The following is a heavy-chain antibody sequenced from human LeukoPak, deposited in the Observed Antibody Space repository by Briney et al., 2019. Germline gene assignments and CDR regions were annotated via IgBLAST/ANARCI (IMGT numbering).Heavy chain of an antibody. Sequence: SETLSLTCAASGGSFSGYYRSWIRQPPGKGLEWIGEINHSGSTNYNPSLKSRVTISVDTSKNQFSLKLSSVTAADTAVYYCASGAFLGYCSSTSCPGWFDPWGQGTLVTVSS. D-gene: IGHD2-2*01. CDR3: ASGAFLGYCSSTSCPGWFDP. CDR1: GGSFSGYY. CDR2: INHSGST. J-gene: IGHJ5*02. V-gene: IGHV4-34*01.